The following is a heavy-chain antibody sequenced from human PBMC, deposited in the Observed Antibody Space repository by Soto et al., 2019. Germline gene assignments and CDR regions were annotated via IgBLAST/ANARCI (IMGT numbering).Heavy chain of an antibody. CDR2: IDPSDSYT. Sequence: PGESLKISCKGSGYSFTSYWISWVRQMPGKGLEWMGKIDPSDSYTDYSPSFQGHVTISADKSISTAYLQWSSLKASDTAMYYCARKNELQGYYGMDVWGQGTTVTVSS. V-gene: IGHV5-10-1*01. J-gene: IGHJ6*02. CDR1: GYSFTSYW. D-gene: IGHD1-1*01. CDR3: ARKNELQGYYGMDV.